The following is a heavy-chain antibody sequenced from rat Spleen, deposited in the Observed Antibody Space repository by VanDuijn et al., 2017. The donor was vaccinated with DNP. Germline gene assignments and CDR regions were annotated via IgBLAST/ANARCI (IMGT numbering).Heavy chain of an antibody. D-gene: IGHD1-12*01. Sequence: EVQLVESGGGLVQPGRSLKLSCAASGFTFSNYGMHWIRQAPTKGLEWVASISPSGGSTYYRDSVKGRFTISRDNAKSTLYLQMDSLRSEDTATYYCATQRFYYYDARDYWGQGVMVTVSS. J-gene: IGHJ2*01. CDR1: GFTFSNYG. V-gene: IGHV5-19*01. CDR2: ISPSGGST. CDR3: ATQRFYYYDARDY.